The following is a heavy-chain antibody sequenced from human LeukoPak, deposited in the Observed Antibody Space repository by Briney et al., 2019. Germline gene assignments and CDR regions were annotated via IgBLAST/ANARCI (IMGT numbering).Heavy chain of an antibody. J-gene: IGHJ6*02. V-gene: IGHV1-24*01. CDR3: ATDPTAGFEDGMDV. D-gene: IGHD5-18*01. CDR1: AYTRTELS. CDR2: FDPEDGET. Sequence: ASVKVSCKVSAYTRTELSMHWVRQAPGKGLEWMGGFDPEDGETIYAQKFQGRVTMTEDTSTDTAYMELSSLRSEDTAVYYCATDPTAGFEDGMDVWGQGTTVTVSS.